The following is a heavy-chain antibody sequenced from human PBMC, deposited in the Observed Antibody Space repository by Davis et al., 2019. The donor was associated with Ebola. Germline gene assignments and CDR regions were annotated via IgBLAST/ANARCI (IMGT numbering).Heavy chain of an antibody. CDR1: GFTFSAYA. D-gene: IGHD3-10*01. V-gene: IGHV3-23*01. CDR3: AKDRITIGPFLDY. J-gene: IGHJ4*02. Sequence: PGGSLRLSCAASGFTFSAYAMNWVRQAPGKGLEWVSSISDRGGKTNYGDSVKGRFTISRDNSKNTLYLQMNNLRAEDTAFYYCAKDRITIGPFLDYWGQGTLVTVSS. CDR2: ISDRGGKT.